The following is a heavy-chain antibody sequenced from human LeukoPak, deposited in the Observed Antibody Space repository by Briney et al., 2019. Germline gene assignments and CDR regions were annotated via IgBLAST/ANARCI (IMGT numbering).Heavy chain of an antibody. CDR1: GFTFSNAW. CDR3: AKDLAAMDV. J-gene: IGHJ6*03. V-gene: IGHV3-15*01. D-gene: IGHD6-25*01. CDR2: IKSKTDGGTT. Sequence: GGSLRLSCAASGFTFSNAWMSWVRQAPGKGLEWVGRIKSKTDGGTTDYAAPVKGRFTISRDNSKNTLYLQMNSLRAEDTAVYYCAKDLAAMDVWGKGTTVTVSS.